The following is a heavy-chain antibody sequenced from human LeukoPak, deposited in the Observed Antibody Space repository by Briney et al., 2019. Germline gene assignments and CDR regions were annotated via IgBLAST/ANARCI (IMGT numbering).Heavy chain of an antibody. CDR1: GFTFSSYS. CDR2: ISSSSSTI. V-gene: IGHV3-48*01. CDR3: ARGTYYYYSSGYYYGPSLFDY. D-gene: IGHD3-22*01. Sequence: PGGSLRLSCAASGFTFSSYSMNWVRQAPGKGLEWVSYISSSSSTIYYADSVKGRFTISRDNAKKSLYLQMNSLRAEDTAVYCCARGTYYYYSSGYYYGPSLFDYWGQGTLVTVSS. J-gene: IGHJ4*02.